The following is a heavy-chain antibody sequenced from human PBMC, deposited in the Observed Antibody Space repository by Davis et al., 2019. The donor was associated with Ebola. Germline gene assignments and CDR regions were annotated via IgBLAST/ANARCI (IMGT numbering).Heavy chain of an antibody. CDR2: IDPIDSYT. Sequence: GESLKISCTGSGYSFTNYWINWVRQMPGKGLEWMGRIDPIDSYTSYSPSFQGHVTISADKSISTAYLQWSSLKASDTAMYYCVRHLAVAGDGAYWGQGTLVTVSS. D-gene: IGHD6-19*01. V-gene: IGHV5-10-1*01. J-gene: IGHJ4*02. CDR3: VRHLAVAGDGAY. CDR1: GYSFTNYW.